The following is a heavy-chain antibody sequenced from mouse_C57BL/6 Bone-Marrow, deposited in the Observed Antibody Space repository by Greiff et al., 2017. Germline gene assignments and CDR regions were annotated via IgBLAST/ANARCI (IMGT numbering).Heavy chain of an antibody. CDR2: ISYDGSN. J-gene: IGHJ3*01. V-gene: IGHV3-6*01. Sequence: VQLKESGPGLVKPSQSLSLTCSVTGYSITSGYYWNWIRQFPGNKLEWMGYISYDGSNNYNPSLKNRISITRDTSKTQFFLKLNSVTTEDTATYYCARDRYDYDQAWFAYWGQGTLVTVSA. CDR1: GYSITSGYY. CDR3: ARDRYDYDQAWFAY. D-gene: IGHD2-4*01.